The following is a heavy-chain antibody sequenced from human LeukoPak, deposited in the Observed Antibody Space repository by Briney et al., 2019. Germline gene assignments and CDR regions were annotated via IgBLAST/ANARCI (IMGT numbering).Heavy chain of an antibody. D-gene: IGHD3-3*01. V-gene: IGHV3-30*02. J-gene: IGHJ4*02. CDR1: GFTFSSYA. CDR2: IRYDGSEK. Sequence: GGSLRLSCAASGFTFSSYAMSWVRQAPGEGLEWVAFIRYDGSEKFYADSVKGRFAISRDNSKNTLYLQMNSLRAEDTAVYYCAKDREYYDFWSGLGYWGQGTLVTVSS. CDR3: AKDREYYDFWSGLGY.